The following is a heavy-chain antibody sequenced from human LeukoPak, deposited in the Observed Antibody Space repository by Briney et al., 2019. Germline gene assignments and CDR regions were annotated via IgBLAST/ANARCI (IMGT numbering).Heavy chain of an antibody. Sequence: SETLSLTCSVSGASFSTNYWSLIRQPPGRGLEWIGYVFDRGSHKYNPSLKSRGTISVDTSTKQFSLRLSSVTAADTAVYYCARLYQQSKWKYYYYYMDVWGKGTAVTVSS. J-gene: IGHJ6*03. CDR2: VFDRGSH. D-gene: IGHD1-1*01. CDR1: GASFSTNY. CDR3: ARLYQQSKWKYYYYYMDV. V-gene: IGHV4-59*01.